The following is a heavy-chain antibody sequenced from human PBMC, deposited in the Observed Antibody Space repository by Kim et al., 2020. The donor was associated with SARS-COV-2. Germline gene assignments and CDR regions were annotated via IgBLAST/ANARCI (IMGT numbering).Heavy chain of an antibody. Sequence: GGSLRLSCAASGFTASANYMNWVRQAPGEGLEWVSGISGGGSTYYADSVKGRFTVSRDNSKNTLYLEMNSLRAEDTAVYYCARAYTIAGYYGSTSYYYDYWGQGTLVTVSS. V-gene: IGHV3-53*01. CDR2: ISGGGST. J-gene: IGHJ4*02. CDR3: ARAYTIAGYYGSTSYYYDY. D-gene: IGHD3-22*01. CDR1: GFTASANY.